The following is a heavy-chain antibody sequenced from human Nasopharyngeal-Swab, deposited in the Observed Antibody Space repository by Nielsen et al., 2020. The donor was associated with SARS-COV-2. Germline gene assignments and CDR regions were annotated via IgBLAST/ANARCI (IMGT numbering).Heavy chain of an antibody. CDR3: VHSTGWRLDY. CDR1: RFSLSTSKVG. CDR2: LYWDDDN. J-gene: IGHJ4*02. V-gene: IGHV2-5*02. Sequence: SGPTLVKPSQTLTLTCTFSRFSLSTSKVGVSWVRQLPGKALEWLALLYWDDDNRYNPSLKNRITITRDTSKNQVVLTMTNMDPVDTATYYCVHSTGWRLDYWGQGTLVTVSS. D-gene: IGHD6-19*01.